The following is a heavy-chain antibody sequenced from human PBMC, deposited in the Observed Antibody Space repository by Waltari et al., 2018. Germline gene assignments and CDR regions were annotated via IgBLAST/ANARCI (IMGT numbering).Heavy chain of an antibody. CDR3: AKGLIAVARSAVDY. J-gene: IGHJ4*02. CDR2: ISWNSGSI. D-gene: IGHD6-19*01. CDR1: GFTFDDYA. Sequence: EVQLVESGGGLVQPGRSLRLSCAASGFTFDDYAMHWVRQAPGKGLEGVSGISWNSGSIGYADSVKGRFTISRDNAKNSLYLQMNSLRAEDTALYYCAKGLIAVARSAVDYWGQGTLVTVSS. V-gene: IGHV3-9*01.